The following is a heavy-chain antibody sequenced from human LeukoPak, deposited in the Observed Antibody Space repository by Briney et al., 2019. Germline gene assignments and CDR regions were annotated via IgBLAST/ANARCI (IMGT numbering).Heavy chain of an antibody. D-gene: IGHD3-16*01. V-gene: IGHV3-23*01. CDR2: ISGSGGST. CDR3: AKDEPDLGAHRLQAPFDY. Sequence: GRSLRLSCAASGFTFSSYAMSWVRQAPGKGLEWVSAISGSGGSTYYADSVKGRFTISRDNSKNTLYLQMNSLRAEDTAVYYCAKDEPDLGAHRLQAPFDYWGQGTLVTVSS. CDR1: GFTFSSYA. J-gene: IGHJ4*02.